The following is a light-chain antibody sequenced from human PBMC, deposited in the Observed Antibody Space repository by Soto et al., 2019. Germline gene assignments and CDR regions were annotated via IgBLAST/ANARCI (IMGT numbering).Light chain of an antibody. CDR1: SGHSSYA. J-gene: IGLJ3*02. CDR3: QTWGTGIRV. V-gene: IGLV4-69*01. Sequence: QLVLTQSPSASASLGASVKLTCTLSSGHSSYAIAWHQQQPEQGPRYLMNLNSDGSHSKGDGIPDRFSGSSSGAERYLTISSLQSEDEADYYCQTWGTGIRVFGGGTKLTVL. CDR2: LNSDGSH.